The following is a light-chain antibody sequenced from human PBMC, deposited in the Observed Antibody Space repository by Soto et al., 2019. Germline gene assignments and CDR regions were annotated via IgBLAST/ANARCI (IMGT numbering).Light chain of an antibody. Sequence: EIVLTQSPGILSLSPGERTTLSCRASQSVSSSYLDWYQQKPGQAPGLLIYGASSRAPGIQDRFSGGGSGTDFSLTISILEPEDFAVYYCQQYGSAPQTFGQGTKVEIK. CDR2: GAS. V-gene: IGKV3-20*01. J-gene: IGKJ1*01. CDR3: QQYGSAPQT. CDR1: QSVSSSY.